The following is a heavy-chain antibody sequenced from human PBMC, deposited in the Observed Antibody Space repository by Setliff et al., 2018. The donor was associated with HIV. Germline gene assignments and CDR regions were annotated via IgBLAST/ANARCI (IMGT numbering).Heavy chain of an antibody. D-gene: IGHD1-26*01. J-gene: IGHJ4*02. CDR1: GYTFINYD. CDR2: MNPNSTNT. Sequence: ASVKVSCKTSGYTFINYDINWVRQAPGQGLEWMGWMNPNSTNTGYAQRFQGRVILTGDTSISTAYMELVSLTSEDTAVYYCARGRHSTTAGATKVGYWGRGTLVTVSS. CDR3: ARGRHSTTAGATKVGY. V-gene: IGHV1-8*02.